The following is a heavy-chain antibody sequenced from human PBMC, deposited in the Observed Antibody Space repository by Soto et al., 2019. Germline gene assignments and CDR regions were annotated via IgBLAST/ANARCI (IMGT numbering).Heavy chain of an antibody. CDR2: ISSSGTFK. CDR1: GFIFTTNS. D-gene: IGHD2-15*01. Sequence: XGSMRLSCEASGFIFTTNSMNWVRQVPGKGLQWLSSISSSGTFKSYGDSVKGRFTISRDNAKNSLFLQMNNLSGEDTGLYYCARDPPHGGTSSWDADSWGPGTLVTVSS. CDR3: ARDPPHGGTSSWDADS. J-gene: IGHJ4*02. V-gene: IGHV3-21*01.